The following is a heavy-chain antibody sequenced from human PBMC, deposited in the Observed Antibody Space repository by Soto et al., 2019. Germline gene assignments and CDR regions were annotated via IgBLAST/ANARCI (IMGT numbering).Heavy chain of an antibody. CDR1: GDSIRPYY. V-gene: IGHV4-59*01. D-gene: IGHD3-9*01. Sequence: PSETLSLTCTVSGDSIRPYYWTWIRQPPGKGLEWIGYIYYSGSVSYKSSLKSRVTMSVDTSKNQFSLRLNSVTAADTAVYYCARVTYDSLTAYSYNFDYWGQGTLVTVSS. CDR3: ARVTYDSLTAYSYNFDY. J-gene: IGHJ4*02. CDR2: IYYSGSV.